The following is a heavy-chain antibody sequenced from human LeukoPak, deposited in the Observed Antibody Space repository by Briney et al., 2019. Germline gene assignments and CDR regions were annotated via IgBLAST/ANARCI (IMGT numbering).Heavy chain of an antibody. J-gene: IGHJ6*02. CDR2: IKQDGSEK. CDR1: GFTFSSYA. V-gene: IGHV3-7*04. Sequence: GGSLRLSCAASGFTFSSYAMHWVRQAPGKGLEWVANIKQDGSEKFYVDSVKGRFTISRDNAKNSLYLQMNSLRVEDSAVYYCARAMDVWGQGTTVTVSS. CDR3: ARAMDV.